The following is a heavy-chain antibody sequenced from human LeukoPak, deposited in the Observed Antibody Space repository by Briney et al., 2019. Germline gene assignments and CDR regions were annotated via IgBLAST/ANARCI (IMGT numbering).Heavy chain of an antibody. CDR1: GFTFSSYS. D-gene: IGHD6-13*01. Sequence: GGSLRLSCAASGFTFSSYSMNWVRQAPGKGLEWVSSISSSSYIYYADSVKGRFTISRDNAKNSLYLQMNSLRAEDTAVYYCARDYSSSWYRLSHFDYWGQGTPVTVSS. CDR2: ISSSSYI. V-gene: IGHV3-21*01. CDR3: ARDYSSSWYRLSHFDY. J-gene: IGHJ4*02.